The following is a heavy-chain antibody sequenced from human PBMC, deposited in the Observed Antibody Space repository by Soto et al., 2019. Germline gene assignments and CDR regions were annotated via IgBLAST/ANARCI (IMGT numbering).Heavy chain of an antibody. J-gene: IGHJ4*02. D-gene: IGHD4-17*01. V-gene: IGHV3-30*18. CDR3: AKWLGDYRSPFDY. Sequence: PGGSLRLSCAASGFTFSSYGMHWVRQAPGKGLEWVAVISYDGSNKYYADSVKGRFTISRDNSKNTLYLQMNSLRAEDTAVYYCAKWLGDYRSPFDYWGQGTLVTVSS. CDR2: ISYDGSNK. CDR1: GFTFSSYG.